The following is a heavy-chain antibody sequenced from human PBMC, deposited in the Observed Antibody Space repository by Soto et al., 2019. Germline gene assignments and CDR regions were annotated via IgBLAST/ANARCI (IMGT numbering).Heavy chain of an antibody. CDR1: GFTFSSYS. CDR2: ISSSSSYI. J-gene: IGHJ6*02. V-gene: IGHV3-21*01. Sequence: PGGSLRLSCAASGFTFSSYSMNWVRQAPGKGLEWVSSISSSSSYIYYADSVKGRFTISRDNAKNSLYLQMNSLRAEDTAVYYCAREGGILWFGELPKAHYYGMDVWGQGTTVTVSS. D-gene: IGHD3-10*01. CDR3: AREGGILWFGELPKAHYYGMDV.